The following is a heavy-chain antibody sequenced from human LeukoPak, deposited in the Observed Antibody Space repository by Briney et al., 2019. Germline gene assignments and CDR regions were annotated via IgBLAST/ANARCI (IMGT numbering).Heavy chain of an antibody. CDR1: GFTFDDYA. J-gene: IGHJ6*03. CDR2: ISWNSGSI. CDR3: AKDTRSRGGYYYYYMDV. V-gene: IGHV3-9*01. D-gene: IGHD3-10*01. Sequence: PGGSLRLSCAASGFTFDDYAMHWVRQAPGKGLEWVSGISWNSGSIGYADSVKGRFTISRDNAKNSLYLQMNSLRAEDTALYYCAKDTRSRGGYYYYYMDVWGKGTTVTVFS.